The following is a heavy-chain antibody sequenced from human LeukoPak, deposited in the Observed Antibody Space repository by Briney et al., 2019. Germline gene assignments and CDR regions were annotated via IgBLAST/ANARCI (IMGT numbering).Heavy chain of an antibody. V-gene: IGHV3-30-3*01. Sequence: PGRSLRLSCAASGFTFSSYAMHWVRQAPGKGLEWVAVISYDGSNKYYADSVKGRFTISRDNAKNSLYLQMNSLRAEDTAVYYCARDPPLRYCSSTSCYDPMGWGQGTLVTVSS. CDR2: ISYDGSNK. D-gene: IGHD2-2*01. J-gene: IGHJ4*02. CDR1: GFTFSSYA. CDR3: ARDPPLRYCSSTSCYDPMG.